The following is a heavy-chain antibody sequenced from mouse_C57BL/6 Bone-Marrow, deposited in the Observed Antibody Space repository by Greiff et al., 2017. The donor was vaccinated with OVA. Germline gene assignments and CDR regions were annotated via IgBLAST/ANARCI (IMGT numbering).Heavy chain of an antibody. CDR3: ARHAYGSSPWFAY. V-gene: IGHV5-6*01. D-gene: IGHD1-1*01. J-gene: IGHJ3*01. CDR1: GFTFSSYG. CDR2: ISSGGSYT. Sequence: EVQGVESGGDLVKPGGSLKLSCAASGFTFSSYGMSWVRQTPDKRLEWVATISSGGSYTYYPDSVKGRFTISRDNAKNTLYLQMSSLKSEDTAMYYCARHAYGSSPWFAYWGQGTLVTVSA.